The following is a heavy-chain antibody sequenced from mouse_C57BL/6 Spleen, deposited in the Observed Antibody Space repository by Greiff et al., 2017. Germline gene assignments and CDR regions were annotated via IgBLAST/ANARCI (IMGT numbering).Heavy chain of an antibody. D-gene: IGHD1-1*01. J-gene: IGHJ4*01. V-gene: IGHV1-61*01. CDR2: IYPSDSET. CDR1: GYTFTSYW. Sequence: VQLQQPGAELVRPGSSVKLSCKASGYTFTSYWMDWVKQRPGQGLEWIGNIYPSDSETHYNQKFKDKATLTVDKSSSTAYMQLSSLTSEDSAVYYCARRSSFYAMDYWGKGTSVTVSS. CDR3: ARRSSFYAMDY.